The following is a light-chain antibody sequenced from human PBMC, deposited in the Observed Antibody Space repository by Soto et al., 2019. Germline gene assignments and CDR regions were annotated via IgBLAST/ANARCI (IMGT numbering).Light chain of an antibody. Sequence: EIVLTQSPATLSLSPGERATLSCRASQSVTSNFAWYQQKPGQAPSLLIYDASKRATGVPSSFSGSGSWTDFSLTISSLEPEDFAVYYCEQRGTWPPLFSFGPGNRVDI. CDR1: QSVTSN. V-gene: IGKV3-11*01. CDR2: DAS. J-gene: IGKJ3*01. CDR3: EQRGTWPPLFS.